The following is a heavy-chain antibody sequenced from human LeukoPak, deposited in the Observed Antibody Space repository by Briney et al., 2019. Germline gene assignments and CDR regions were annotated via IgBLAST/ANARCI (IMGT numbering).Heavy chain of an antibody. Sequence: GASVKVPCKASGYTFTGYYMHWVRQAPGQGLEWMGWINPNSGGTNYAQKFQGRVTMTRDTSISTAYMELSRLRSDDTAVYYCARDPYYYYYMDVWGKGTTVTVSS. J-gene: IGHJ6*03. CDR1: GYTFTGYY. CDR3: ARDPYYYYYMDV. V-gene: IGHV1-2*02. CDR2: INPNSGGT.